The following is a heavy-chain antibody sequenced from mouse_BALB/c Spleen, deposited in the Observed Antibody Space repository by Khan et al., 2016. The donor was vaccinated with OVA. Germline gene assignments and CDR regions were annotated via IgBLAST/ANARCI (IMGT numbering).Heavy chain of an antibody. CDR2: IIPSTGYT. Sequence: QVQLQQSGAELAKPGASVKMSCKASGYTFTDYWIHWVKKRPGQGLEWIGYIIPSTGYTEYNHKFTDKATLTADKSSSTAYMQLSSLTSEDSAVNYCARVRYGSFAYWGQGTLVTVSA. D-gene: IGHD2-2*01. J-gene: IGHJ3*01. V-gene: IGHV1-7*01. CDR3: ARVRYGSFAY. CDR1: GYTFTDYW.